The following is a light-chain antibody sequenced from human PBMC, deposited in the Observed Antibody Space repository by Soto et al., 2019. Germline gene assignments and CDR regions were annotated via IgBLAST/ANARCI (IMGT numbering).Light chain of an antibody. V-gene: IGKV1-39*01. J-gene: IGKJ1*01. CDR2: SAS. Sequence: DIQMTQSPSTLSASVGDRVTMICRSSQSINRLLNWYQLTPGRAPKLLIYSASNLQGGVPSRFSGSGSGTDFTLIIASLQPEDFATYYCQQSYSSPWTFGQGTEVET. CDR1: QSINRL. CDR3: QQSYSSPWT.